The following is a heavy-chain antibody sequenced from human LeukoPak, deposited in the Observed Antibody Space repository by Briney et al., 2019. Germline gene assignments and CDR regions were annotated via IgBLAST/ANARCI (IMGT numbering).Heavy chain of an antibody. CDR3: ATGRSYYDSSGYPTFGY. Sequence: ASVKVSCKASGYTFTGYYMHWVRQAPGQGLEWMGWINPNSGGTNYAQKFQGRVTMTRDTSISTAYMELSRLRSDDTAVYYCATGRSYYDSSGYPTFGYWGQGTLVTVSS. D-gene: IGHD3-22*01. CDR1: GYTFTGYY. V-gene: IGHV1-2*02. CDR2: INPNSGGT. J-gene: IGHJ4*02.